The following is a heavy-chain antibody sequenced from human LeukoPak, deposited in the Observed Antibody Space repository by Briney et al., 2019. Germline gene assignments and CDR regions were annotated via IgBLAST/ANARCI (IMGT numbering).Heavy chain of an antibody. J-gene: IGHJ2*01. CDR1: GGSISSYD. V-gene: IGHV4-4*07. CDR3: ARVSSSWYQDWYFDL. Sequence: SETLSLTCTVSGGSISSYDWSWIRQPAGKGLEWIGRTYTSGSTNYNPSLKSRVTMSVDMSKNQFSLKLSSMIAADTAVYYCARVSSSWYQDWYFDLWGRGTLVTVSS. CDR2: TYTSGST. D-gene: IGHD6-13*01.